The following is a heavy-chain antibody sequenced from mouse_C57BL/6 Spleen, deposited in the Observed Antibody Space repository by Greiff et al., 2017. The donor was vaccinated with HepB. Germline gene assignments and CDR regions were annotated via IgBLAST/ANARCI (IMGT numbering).Heavy chain of an antibody. J-gene: IGHJ2*01. CDR1: GYTFTSYW. D-gene: IGHD2-4*01. V-gene: IGHV1-55*01. CDR3: ARGIYYDYDGTLYFDY. CDR2: IYPGSGST. Sequence: QVQLKQPGAELVKPGASVKMSCKASGYTFTSYWITWVKQRPGQGLEWIGDIYPGSGSTNYNEKFKSKATLTVDTSSSTAYMQLSSLTSEDSAVYYCARGIYYDYDGTLYFDYWGQGTTLTVAS.